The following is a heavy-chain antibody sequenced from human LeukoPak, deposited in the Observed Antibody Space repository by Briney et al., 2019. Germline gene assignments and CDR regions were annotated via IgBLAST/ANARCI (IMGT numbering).Heavy chain of an antibody. J-gene: IGHJ4*02. Sequence: PSETLSLTCTVSGGSISNYYWSWIRQPPVKGLEWIGYIYYSGSTNYNPSLKSRVTISVDTSKNQFSLKLSSVTAADTAVYYCAMGSGWYYFDYWGQGTLVTVSS. CDR2: IYYSGST. D-gene: IGHD6-19*01. CDR3: AMGSGWYYFDY. CDR1: GGSISNYY. V-gene: IGHV4-59*01.